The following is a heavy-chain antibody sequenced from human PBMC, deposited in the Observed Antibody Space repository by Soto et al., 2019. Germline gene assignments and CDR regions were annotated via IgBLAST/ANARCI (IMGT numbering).Heavy chain of an antibody. V-gene: IGHV3-23*01. CDR1: GFTFSSYS. CDR3: AKSLSGTNYGMDV. J-gene: IGHJ6*02. D-gene: IGHD1-7*01. Sequence: LRLSCAASGFTFSSYSVSWVRQAPWKGLEWVSTGSGGGTYYADSVRGRFTISRDDSKNMLYLQMSGLRAEDTAVYYCAKSLSGTNYGMDVWGQGTTVTVSS. CDR2: GSGGGT.